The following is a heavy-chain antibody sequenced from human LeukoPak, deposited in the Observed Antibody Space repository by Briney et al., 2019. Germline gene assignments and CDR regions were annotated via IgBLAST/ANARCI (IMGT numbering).Heavy chain of an antibody. D-gene: IGHD3-10*01. V-gene: IGHV3-48*01. CDR2: ISSSSSTI. J-gene: IGHJ4*02. CDR1: GFTFSSYS. CDR3: KGSGSYYLGYYYFDY. Sequence: GGSLGLSCAASGFTFSSYSMNWVRQAPGKGLEWVSYISSSSSTIYYADSVKGRFTISRDNAKNSLYLQMNSLRAEDTAVYYCKGSGSYYLGYYYFDYWGQGTLVTVSS.